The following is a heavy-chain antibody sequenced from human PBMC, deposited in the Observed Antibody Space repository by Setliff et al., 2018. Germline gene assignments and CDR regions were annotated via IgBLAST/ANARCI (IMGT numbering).Heavy chain of an antibody. Sequence: SVKVSCKASGGTFSSYAISWVRQAPGQGLEWMGGIIPILGIANYAKKFQGRVAITKDTSASTAYMELSSLTSEDTAVYYCARGVSGSYQRPNFDYWGQGTLVTVSS. CDR1: GGTFSSYA. V-gene: IGHV1-69*10. D-gene: IGHD3-10*01. J-gene: IGHJ4*02. CDR2: IIPILGIA. CDR3: ARGVSGSYQRPNFDY.